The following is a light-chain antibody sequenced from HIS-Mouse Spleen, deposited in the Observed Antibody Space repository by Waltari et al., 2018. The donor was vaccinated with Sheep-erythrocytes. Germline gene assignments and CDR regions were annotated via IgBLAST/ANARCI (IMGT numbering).Light chain of an antibody. CDR3: QQYGSSPT. V-gene: IGKV3-20*01. CDR1: QSVSSSY. J-gene: IGKJ2*01. Sequence: EIVLTQSPGTLSLSPGERATLSCRASQSVSSSYLAWYQQHPGQAPRLLIYGASSRGTGIPDGFSGSGSGTDFTLTISRLEPEDFAVYYCQQYGSSPTCGQGTKLELK. CDR2: GAS.